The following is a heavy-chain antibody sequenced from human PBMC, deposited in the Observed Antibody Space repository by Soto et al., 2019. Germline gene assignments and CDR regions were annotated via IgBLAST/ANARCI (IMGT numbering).Heavy chain of an antibody. CDR3: ARDVDADFRTDFDY. CDR1: GFTFSDYY. J-gene: IGHJ4*02. Sequence: GGSLRLSCAAXGFTFSDYYIQWIRRAPGKGLEWISYISGNGEIIQYAASARGRFTISRDNAENSVYLEMDSLRAEDTALYYCARDVDADFRTDFDYWGRGTLVTVSS. D-gene: IGHD4-17*01. CDR2: ISGNGEII. V-gene: IGHV3-11*01.